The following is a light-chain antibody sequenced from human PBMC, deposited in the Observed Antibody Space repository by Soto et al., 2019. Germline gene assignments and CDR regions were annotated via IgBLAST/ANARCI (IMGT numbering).Light chain of an antibody. CDR1: SSDVGGYQY. Sequence: QSALTQPASVSGSPGQSVTISCTGTSSDVGGYQYVSWYQQHPGKAPKLMIYDVSNRPSGVSNRFSGSKSGNTASLTISGLQAEDEADYYCSSYTSSRTLLYVFGTGTKVTVL. V-gene: IGLV2-14*01. CDR3: SSYTSSRTLLYV. J-gene: IGLJ1*01. CDR2: DVS.